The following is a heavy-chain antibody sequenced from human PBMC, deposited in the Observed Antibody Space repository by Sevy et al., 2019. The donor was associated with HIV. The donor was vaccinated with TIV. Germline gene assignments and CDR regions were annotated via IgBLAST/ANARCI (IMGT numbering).Heavy chain of an antibody. J-gene: IGHJ5*02. D-gene: IGHD3-3*01. V-gene: IGHV3-7*03. Sequence: GGSLRLSCAASGFTFSSYWMSWVRQAPGKGLEWVANIKQDGSEKYYVDSVKGRFTISRDNAKNSLYLQMNSLRAEDTAAYYCAREGGTYYDFWSGYYYNWFDPWGQGTLVTVSS. CDR3: AREGGTYYDFWSGYYYNWFDP. CDR1: GFTFSSYW. CDR2: IKQDGSEK.